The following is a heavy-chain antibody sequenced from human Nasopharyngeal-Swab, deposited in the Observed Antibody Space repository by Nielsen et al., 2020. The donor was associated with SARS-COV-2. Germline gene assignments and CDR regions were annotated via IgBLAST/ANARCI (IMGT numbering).Heavy chain of an antibody. D-gene: IGHD6-13*01. CDR1: GYTFTSYG. J-gene: IGHJ5*02. CDR3: ARGQYRYSSSWYGGNWFDP. V-gene: IGHV1-8*02. Sequence: ASVKVSCKASGYTFTSYGINWVRQATGQGLEWMGWMNPNSGNTGYAQKFQGRVTMTRNTSISTAYMELSSLRSEDTAVYYCARGQYRYSSSWYGGNWFDPWGQGTLVTVSS. CDR2: MNPNSGNT.